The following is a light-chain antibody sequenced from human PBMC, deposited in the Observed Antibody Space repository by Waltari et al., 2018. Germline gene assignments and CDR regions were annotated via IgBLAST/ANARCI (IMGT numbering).Light chain of an antibody. CDR3: QQSYDTPRT. J-gene: IGKJ1*01. Sequence: DFQMTQSPSPLPASVGHRVPITCRASQYISTYLNWYQQKPGKGPKLLIYAASTLQSGVPSRFSGSGSGTDFTFTISSLQLEDFATYYCQQSYDTPRTFGQGTKVEVK. CDR1: QYISTY. CDR2: AAS. V-gene: IGKV1-39*01.